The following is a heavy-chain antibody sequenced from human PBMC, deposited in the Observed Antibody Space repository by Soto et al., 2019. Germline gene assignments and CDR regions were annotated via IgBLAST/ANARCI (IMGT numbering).Heavy chain of an antibody. CDR2: ISLYSDGT. CDR1: GYTFSNYG. D-gene: IGHD2-2*01. V-gene: IGHV1-18*01. J-gene: IGHJ5*02. CDR3: ARVVPVAEAWFGT. Sequence: QVQLVQSGGEVKRPGASVKVSCKTSGYTFSNYGITWMRQAPVQPLEWLGWISLYSDGTNYAQKFQGRVSMTTDTSTTTDYKELRSLSSDDTAVYYCARVVPVAEAWFGTWGQGTLVTVYS.